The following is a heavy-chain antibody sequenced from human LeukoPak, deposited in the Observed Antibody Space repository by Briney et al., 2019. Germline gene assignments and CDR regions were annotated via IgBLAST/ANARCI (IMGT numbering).Heavy chain of an antibody. CDR2: IYSGGST. CDR1: GFTVSSNC. D-gene: IGHD6-19*01. V-gene: IGHV3-66*01. Sequence: PGGSLRLSCAASGFTVSSNCMSWVRQVPGKGLEWVSVIYSGGSTYYADSVKGRFTISRDNSKNTLYLQMNSLRAEDTAVYYCARAFIRRSVAGPFDYWGQGTLVTVSS. CDR3: ARAFIRRSVAGPFDY. J-gene: IGHJ4*02.